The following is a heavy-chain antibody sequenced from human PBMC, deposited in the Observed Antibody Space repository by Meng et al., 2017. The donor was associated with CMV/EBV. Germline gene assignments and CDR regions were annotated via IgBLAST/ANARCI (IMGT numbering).Heavy chain of an antibody. J-gene: IGHJ5*02. Sequence: SGYTFTGYYIHWVRQAPGQGLEWMGWINPNSGGTNYAQKFQGRVTMTRDTSISTAYMELSRLRSDDTAVYYCAREWVVPAAIDWFDPWGQGTLVTSPQ. D-gene: IGHD2-2*01. CDR1: GYTFTGYY. V-gene: IGHV1-2*02. CDR3: AREWVVPAAIDWFDP. CDR2: INPNSGGT.